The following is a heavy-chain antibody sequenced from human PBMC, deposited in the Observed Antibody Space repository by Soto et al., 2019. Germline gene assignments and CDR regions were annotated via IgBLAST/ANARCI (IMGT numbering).Heavy chain of an antibody. V-gene: IGHV4-30-2*05. Sequence: SETLSLTCAVSGGSISSGGYSWSWIRQPPGKGLEWIGYIYYSGSTYYKPSLKSRVTISVDTSKNQFSLKLSSVTAADTAVYYCASFHSLYYYGSGSYFNSGEAFDYWGQGTLVTVSS. J-gene: IGHJ4*02. CDR1: GGSISSGGYS. CDR3: ASFHSLYYYGSGSYFNSGEAFDY. D-gene: IGHD3-10*01. CDR2: IYYSGST.